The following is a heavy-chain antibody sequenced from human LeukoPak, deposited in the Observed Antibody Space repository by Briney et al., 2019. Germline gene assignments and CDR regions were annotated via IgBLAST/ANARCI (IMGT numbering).Heavy chain of an antibody. Sequence: SETLSLTCAVYGGSFSGSYWSWIRQSPEKGLEWIGEINNSGSTNYNPSLKSRVTISVDTSKNQFSLKLNSVTAADTAVYYCARGKEVITMLRGLKPGYYFDYWGQGTLVTVSS. CDR1: GGSFSGSY. D-gene: IGHD3-10*01. J-gene: IGHJ4*02. CDR2: INNSGST. CDR3: ARGKEVITMLRGLKPGYYFDY. V-gene: IGHV4-34*01.